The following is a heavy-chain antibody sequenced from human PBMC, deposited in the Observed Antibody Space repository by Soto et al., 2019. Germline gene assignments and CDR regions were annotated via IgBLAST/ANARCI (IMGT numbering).Heavy chain of an antibody. V-gene: IGHV4-39*01. D-gene: IGHD4-4*01. CDR3: ARQDTVTTRAEPNFDY. Sequence: QLQLQESGPGLVKPSETLSLTCTVSGGSISSSSYYWGWIRQPPGKGLEWIGRIYYSGSTYYNPSLKSRVTISVDTSKNQFSLKLSSVTAADTAVYYCARQDTVTTRAEPNFDYWGQGTLVTVSS. CDR1: GGSISSSSYY. J-gene: IGHJ4*02. CDR2: IYYSGST.